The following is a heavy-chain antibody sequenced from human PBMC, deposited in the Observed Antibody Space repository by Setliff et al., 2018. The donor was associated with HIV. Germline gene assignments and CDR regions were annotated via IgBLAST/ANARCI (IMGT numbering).Heavy chain of an antibody. CDR2: IYTSGST. J-gene: IGHJ6*04. CDR3: AGPFGAVAGKMDV. CDR1: GGSISSYY. Sequence: PSETLSLTCTVSGGSISSYYWSWIRQPPGKGLEWIGYIYTSGSTNYNPSLKSRVTISVDTSKNQFSLKLSSVTAADTAVYYCAGPFGAVAGKMDVWGKGTTVTVSS. V-gene: IGHV4-4*08. D-gene: IGHD6-19*01.